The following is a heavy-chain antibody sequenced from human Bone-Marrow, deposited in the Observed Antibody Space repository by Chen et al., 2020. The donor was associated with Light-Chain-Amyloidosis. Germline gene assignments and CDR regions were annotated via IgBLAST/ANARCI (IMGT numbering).Heavy chain of an antibody. J-gene: IGHJ4*02. CDR1: GGPMSSMRNY. D-gene: IGHD5-18*01. Sequence: QVQLQESGPGLVRPSETLPRPCPVCGGPMSSMRNYWAWIRQAPGQGLEWIAFFSYGETTYYNPSLKSRVTISVDTSKNQFALKLSSVTAADTAVYYCARHNDGYSPPYYFDYWGQGTLVTVSS. CDR2: FSYGETT. V-gene: IGHV4-39*01. CDR3: ARHNDGYSPPYYFDY.